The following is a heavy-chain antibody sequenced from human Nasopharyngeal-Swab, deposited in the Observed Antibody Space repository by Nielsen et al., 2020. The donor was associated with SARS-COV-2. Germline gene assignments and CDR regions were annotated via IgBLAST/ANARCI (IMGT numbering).Heavy chain of an antibody. CDR1: GYTFTGYY. D-gene: IGHD6-6*01. J-gene: IGHJ4*02. CDR3: ARDQAARLSHAGY. V-gene: IGHV1-46*01. CDR2: INPSGGST. Sequence: ASVKVSCKASGYTFTGYYMHWVRQAPGQGLEWMGIINPSGGSTSYAQKFQGRVTMARDTSTSTVYMELSSLRSEDTAVYYCARDQAARLSHAGYWGQGTLVTVSS.